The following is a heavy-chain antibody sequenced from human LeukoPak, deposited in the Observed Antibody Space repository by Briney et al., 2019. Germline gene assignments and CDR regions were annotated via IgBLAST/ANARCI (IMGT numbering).Heavy chain of an antibody. V-gene: IGHV3-23*01. D-gene: IGHD6-19*01. J-gene: IGHJ4*02. Sequence: GGSLRLSCAASGFTFSSYAMNWFRQAPGKGLEWVSAISGSGGSTYYADSVKGRFTISRDNSKNTLYLQMNSLRAEDTAVYYCAKGKDDSSGWYFFYWGQGTLVTVSS. CDR2: ISGSGGST. CDR3: AKGKDDSSGWYFFY. CDR1: GFTFSSYA.